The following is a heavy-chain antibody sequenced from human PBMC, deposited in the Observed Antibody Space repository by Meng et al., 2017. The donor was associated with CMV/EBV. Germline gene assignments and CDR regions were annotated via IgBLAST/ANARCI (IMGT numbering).Heavy chain of an antibody. V-gene: IGHV3-30*04. Sequence: GGSLRLSCAASGFTFSSYAMHWVRQAPGKGLEWVAVISYDGSNKYYADSVKGRFTISRDNSKNTLYLQMNSLRAEDTAVYYCARSHAHYYYYYGMDVWGQGTTVTVS. D-gene: IGHD2-2*01. CDR2: ISYDGSNK. J-gene: IGHJ6*02. CDR1: GFTFSSYA. CDR3: ARSHAHYYYYYGMDV.